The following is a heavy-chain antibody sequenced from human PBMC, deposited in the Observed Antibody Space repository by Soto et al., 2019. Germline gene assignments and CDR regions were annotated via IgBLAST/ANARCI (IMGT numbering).Heavy chain of an antibody. V-gene: IGHV4-59*01. CDR1: GGSISSYY. Sequence: QVQLQESGPGLVKPSETLSLTCTVSGGSISSYYWSWIRQPPGKGLEWIGYIYYSGSTNYNPSLTSRVTIPVDTSKNKFSLEMSSVTAADTAVYYCAAESIGDYYGMDVWGQGTTVTVSS. CDR2: IYYSGST. CDR3: AAESIGDYYGMDV. D-gene: IGHD3-16*01. J-gene: IGHJ6*02.